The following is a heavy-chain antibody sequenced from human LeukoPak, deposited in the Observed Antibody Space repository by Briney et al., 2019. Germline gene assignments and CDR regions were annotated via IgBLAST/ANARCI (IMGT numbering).Heavy chain of an antibody. J-gene: IGHJ4*02. CDR2: ISGSGDST. V-gene: IGHV3-23*01. CDR3: AREAGITGYDESDN. Sequence: PGGSLRLSCAASGFTFSTYAMSWVRQAPGKGLDWVSTISGSGDSTFYADSVRGRFTISRDSSKNTVYLQMNSLRAEDTAVYYCAREAGITGYDESDNWGQGTLVTVSS. CDR1: GFTFSTYA. D-gene: IGHD3-9*01.